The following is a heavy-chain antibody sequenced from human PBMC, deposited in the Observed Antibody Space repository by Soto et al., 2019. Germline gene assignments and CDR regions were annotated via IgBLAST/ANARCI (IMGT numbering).Heavy chain of an antibody. J-gene: IGHJ4*02. CDR2: INPNSGGT. V-gene: IGHV1-2*04. CDR1: GYTFTGYY. Sequence: QVQLVQCGAEVKKPGASVKVSCKASGYTFTGYYMHWVRQAPGQGLEWMGWINPNSGGTNYAQKFQGWVTMTRDTSISTAYMELSRLRSDDTAVYYCARGPPRVGATSSSYYFDYWGQGTLVTVSS. D-gene: IGHD1-26*01. CDR3: ARGPPRVGATSSSYYFDY.